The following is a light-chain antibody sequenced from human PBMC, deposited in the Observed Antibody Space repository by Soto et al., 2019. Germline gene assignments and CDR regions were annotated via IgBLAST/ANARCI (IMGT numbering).Light chain of an antibody. CDR1: QSVSSY. CDR3: QRGSNWPHIT. V-gene: IGKV3-11*01. J-gene: IGKJ5*01. Sequence: EIVLTQSPATLSLSPGERATLSCRASQSVSSYLAWYQQKPGQAPRLLIYDASNRATDIPARFSGSGSGTDFTLTISSLEPEDFEVYCCQRGSNWPHITFGQGTRLEIK. CDR2: DAS.